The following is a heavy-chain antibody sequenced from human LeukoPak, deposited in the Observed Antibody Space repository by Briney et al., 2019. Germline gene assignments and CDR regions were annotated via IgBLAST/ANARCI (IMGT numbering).Heavy chain of an antibody. J-gene: IGHJ6*02. Sequence: SETLSLTCTVSGGSISSGDYYWSWIRQPPGKGLEWIGYIYYSGSTYYNPSLKSRVTISVDTSKNQFSLKLSSVTAAAAAVYYCARDWDKAYGMDVWGQGTTVTVSS. V-gene: IGHV4-30-4*01. CDR2: IYYSGST. CDR3: ARDWDKAYGMDV. D-gene: IGHD5-18*01. CDR1: GGSISSGDYY.